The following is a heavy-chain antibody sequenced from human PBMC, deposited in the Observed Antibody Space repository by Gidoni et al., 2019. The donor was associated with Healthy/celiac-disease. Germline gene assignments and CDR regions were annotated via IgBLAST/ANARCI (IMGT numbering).Heavy chain of an antibody. Sequence: QLQLQESGPGLVKPSETLSLTCTVSGGSISSSSYYWGWIRQPPGKGLEWIGSIYYSGSTYYNPSLKSRVTISVDTSKNQFSLKLSSVTAADTAVYYCARSRRYYDSSGYYPYYYYYYGMDVWGQGTTVTVSS. V-gene: IGHV4-39*01. J-gene: IGHJ6*02. CDR3: ARSRRYYDSSGYYPYYYYYYGMDV. D-gene: IGHD3-22*01. CDR2: IYYSGST. CDR1: GGSISSSSYY.